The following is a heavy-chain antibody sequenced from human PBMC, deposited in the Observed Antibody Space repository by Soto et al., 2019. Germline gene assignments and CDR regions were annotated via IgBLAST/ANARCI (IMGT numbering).Heavy chain of an antibody. J-gene: IGHJ6*02. V-gene: IGHV1-69*12. CDR2: IIPIFGTP. D-gene: IGHD6-13*01. CDR3: ASSRKDYYYYGMDV. Sequence: QVQLVQSGAEVKKPGSSVKFSCKASGGTFSSYAISWVRQAPGQGLEWMGGIIPIFGTPNYAQKFHGRVTITADESTSTAYMELSSMRSEDTAVYYCASSRKDYYYYGMDVWGQGTTVTVSS. CDR1: GGTFSSYA.